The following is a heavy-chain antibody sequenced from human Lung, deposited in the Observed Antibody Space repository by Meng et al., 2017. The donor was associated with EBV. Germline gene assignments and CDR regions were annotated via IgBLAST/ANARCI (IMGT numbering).Heavy chain of an antibody. CDR2: IYYSGST. V-gene: IGHV4-30-4*01. CDR3: AREWCSGGSCYPDY. J-gene: IGHJ4*02. Sequence: VQLKEAGPGLVKPSQTPSLNCTVSGGSISSGDYYWSWIRQPPGKGLEWIGYIYYSGSTYYNPSLKSRVTISVDTSKNQFSLKLSSVTAADTAVYYCAREWCSGGSCYPDYWGQGTLVTVSS. CDR1: GGSISSGDYY. D-gene: IGHD2-15*01.